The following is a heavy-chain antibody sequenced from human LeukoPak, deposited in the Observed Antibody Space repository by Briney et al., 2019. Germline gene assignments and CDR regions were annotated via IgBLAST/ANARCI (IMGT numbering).Heavy chain of an antibody. J-gene: IGHJ3*02. V-gene: IGHV1-69*05. CDR2: IIPIFGTA. Sequence: SVKVSCKASGGTFSSYAISWVRQAPGQGLEWMGGIIPIFGTANYAQKFQGRVTMTRDTSTSTVYMELSSLRSEDTAVYYCARGSIVGAKTLGFGAFDIWGQGTMVTVSS. CDR3: ARGSIVGAKTLGFGAFDI. D-gene: IGHD1-26*01. CDR1: GGTFSSYA.